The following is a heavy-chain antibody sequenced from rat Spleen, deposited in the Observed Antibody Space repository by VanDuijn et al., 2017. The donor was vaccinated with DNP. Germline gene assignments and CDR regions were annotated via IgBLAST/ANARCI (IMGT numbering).Heavy chain of an antibody. Sequence: EVQLQESGPGLVKPSQSLSLTCSVTGSSITSNYWGWIRQFPGNKMEWVGHISYSGSTSYNPSLKSRISITRDTSKNQFFLHLNSVTTEDTATYYCARSRGPLDYWGQGVMVTVSS. V-gene: IGHV3-1*01. CDR2: ISYSGST. CDR3: ARSRGPLDY. D-gene: IGHD1-11*01. CDR1: GSSITSNY. J-gene: IGHJ2*01.